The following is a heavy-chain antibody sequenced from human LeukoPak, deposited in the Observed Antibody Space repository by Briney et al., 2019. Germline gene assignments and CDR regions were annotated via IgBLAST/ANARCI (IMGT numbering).Heavy chain of an antibody. D-gene: IGHD2-15*01. Sequence: PGGSLRLSCAASGFTFSSYSMNWVRQAPRKGLEWVSYISSSSSTIYYADSVKGRFTISRDNAKNSLYLQMNSLRDEDTAVYYCARAPVVGSAGNFDYWGQGTLVTVSS. V-gene: IGHV3-48*02. CDR1: GFTFSSYS. CDR3: ARAPVVGSAGNFDY. CDR2: ISSSSSTI. J-gene: IGHJ4*02.